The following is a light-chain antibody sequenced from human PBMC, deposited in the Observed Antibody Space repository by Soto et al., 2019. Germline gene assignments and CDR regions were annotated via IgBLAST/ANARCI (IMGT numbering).Light chain of an antibody. V-gene: IGKV1-39*01. J-gene: IGKJ1*01. CDR3: QQSYSSPPT. CDR2: AAS. CDR1: QSITNF. Sequence: DIELTQSPSSLSASVGDKLTITCRANQSITNFLNWYQKKPGEVPRLLIYAASRLGNGVPSRFSGSGSGTDFALTINSLQPEDFATYYCQQSYSSPPTFGQGTKVEIK.